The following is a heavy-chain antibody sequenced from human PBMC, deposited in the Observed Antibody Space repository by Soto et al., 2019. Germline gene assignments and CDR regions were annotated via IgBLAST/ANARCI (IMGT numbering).Heavy chain of an antibody. V-gene: IGHV4-4*02. Sequence: SETLSLTCTLSGGSVRAPDWWNWVRQSPDEGLEWIAEVHISGHSNYNPSLRSRVSVSIDSSKNQFYLNLNSVTAADTAIYYCARVCQGCYANNCYFDPWGQGTQVTVSS. CDR2: VHISGHS. CDR1: GGSVRAPDW. D-gene: IGHD3-16*01. J-gene: IGHJ5*01. CDR3: ARVCQGCYANNCYFDP.